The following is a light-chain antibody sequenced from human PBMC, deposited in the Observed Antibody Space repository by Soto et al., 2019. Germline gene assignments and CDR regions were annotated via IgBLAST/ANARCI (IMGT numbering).Light chain of an antibody. Sequence: QSALTQPPSASGSPGQSVTISCTGASSDVGGYNFVSWYQQHPGKAPKLMIYDVTKRPSGVPDRFSGSKSGNTASLPVSGLQADDEADYYCSSYAGSSVPVAFGGGTKVTVL. CDR3: SSYAGSSVPVA. CDR2: DVT. CDR1: SSDVGGYNF. J-gene: IGLJ2*01. V-gene: IGLV2-8*01.